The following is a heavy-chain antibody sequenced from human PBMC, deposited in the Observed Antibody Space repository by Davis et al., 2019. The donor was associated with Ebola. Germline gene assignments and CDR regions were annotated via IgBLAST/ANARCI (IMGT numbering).Heavy chain of an antibody. D-gene: IGHD6-13*01. Sequence: GESLKISCAASGFSFSTNAMSWVRQAPGKGLEWVSGMTGSGVKSYYAESVKGRFTISRDNSKSTLYLQMNNLRAEDTSVYYCAKDIYSSSPEPDAFDIWGQGTMVTVS. CDR1: GFSFSTNA. J-gene: IGHJ3*02. CDR3: AKDIYSSSPEPDAFDI. CDR2: MTGSGVKS. V-gene: IGHV3-23*01.